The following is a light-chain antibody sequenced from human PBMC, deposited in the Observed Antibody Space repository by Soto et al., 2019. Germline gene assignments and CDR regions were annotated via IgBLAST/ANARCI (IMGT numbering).Light chain of an antibody. V-gene: IGKV1-5*03. Sequence: DIQMTQSPSTPSTSVGDRVTITCRASQSISTWLAWYQQKPGKAPKLLIYQASSLESGVPSRFSGSGSGTEFTLTISSLQADDFAAYYCHEYSRDPRRFGQGTKVDIK. J-gene: IGKJ1*01. CDR3: HEYSRDPRR. CDR1: QSISTW. CDR2: QAS.